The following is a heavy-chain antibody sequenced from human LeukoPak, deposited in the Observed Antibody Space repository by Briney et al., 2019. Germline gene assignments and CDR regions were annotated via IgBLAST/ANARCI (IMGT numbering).Heavy chain of an antibody. J-gene: IGHJ5*02. D-gene: IGHD3-9*01. V-gene: IGHV1-18*01. CDR1: GYTFTSYG. CDR2: ISAYNVNT. Sequence: ASVKVSCKASGYTFTSYGISWVRQAPGQGLEWMGWISAYNVNTNYAQKLQGRVTMTTDTSTSTAYMELRSLRSDDTAVYYCARYYDILTGSHWFDPWGQGTLVTVSS. CDR3: ARYYDILTGSHWFDP.